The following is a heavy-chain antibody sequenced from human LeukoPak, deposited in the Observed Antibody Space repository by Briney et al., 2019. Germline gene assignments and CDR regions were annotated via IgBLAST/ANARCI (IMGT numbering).Heavy chain of an antibody. CDR1: GYTFTSYD. CDR3: ARDRGAIMITFGGVIGRGAFDI. J-gene: IGHJ3*02. V-gene: IGHV1-8*01. Sequence: ASVKVSCKASGYTFTSYDINWVRQATGQGLEWMGWMNPNSGNTGYAQKFQGRVTMTRNTSISTAYMELSSLRSEDTAVYYCARDRGAIMITFGGVIGRGAFDIWGQGTMVTVSS. D-gene: IGHD3-16*02. CDR2: MNPNSGNT.